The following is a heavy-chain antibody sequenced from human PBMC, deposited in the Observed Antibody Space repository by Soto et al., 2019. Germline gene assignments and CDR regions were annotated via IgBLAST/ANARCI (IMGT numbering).Heavy chain of an antibody. J-gene: IGHJ4*02. CDR3: AREWRDYYFDY. CDR1: GGSISSGGYY. CDR2: IYYSGST. V-gene: IGHV4-31*03. Sequence: QVQLQESGPGLVKPSQILSLTCTVSGGSISSGGYYWSWIRQHPGKGLEWIGYIYYSGSTYYNPSLKSRVTISVDTSKNQFSLRLSSVTAADTAVYYCAREWRDYYFDYWGQGTLVTVSS.